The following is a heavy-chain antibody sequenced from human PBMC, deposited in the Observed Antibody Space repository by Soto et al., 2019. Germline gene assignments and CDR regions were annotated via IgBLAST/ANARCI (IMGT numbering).Heavy chain of an antibody. CDR1: GFTFSSYA. CDR2: ISGSGGTT. D-gene: IGHD6-19*01. J-gene: IGHJ3*02. CDR3: AQTANGWFSAFDI. Sequence: EVQLLESGGGLVQPGGSLRLSCAASGFTFSSYAMSWVRQAPGKGLEWVSAISGSGGTTYYADSVKGRFTFSRDNSKNTLYLQMNSLRAADTAVSYCAQTANGWFSAFDIWGQGTMVTVSS. V-gene: IGHV3-23*01.